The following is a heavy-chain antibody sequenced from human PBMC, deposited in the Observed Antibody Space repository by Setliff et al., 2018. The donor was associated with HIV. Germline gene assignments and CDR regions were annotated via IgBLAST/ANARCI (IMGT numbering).Heavy chain of an antibody. Sequence: SVKVSCKASGGTFSSYAISWVRQAPGQGLEWMGGIIPILGIANYAQKFQGRVTITADKSTSTAYMELSSLRSEDTAVYYCARAVSGWYARKPSFDYWGRGTLVTVSS. V-gene: IGHV1-69*10. CDR1: GGTFSSYA. CDR2: IIPILGIA. CDR3: ARAVSGWYARKPSFDY. D-gene: IGHD6-19*01. J-gene: IGHJ4*02.